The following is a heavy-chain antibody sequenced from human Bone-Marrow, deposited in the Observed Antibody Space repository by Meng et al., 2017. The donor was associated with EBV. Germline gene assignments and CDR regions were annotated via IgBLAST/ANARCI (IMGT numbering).Heavy chain of an antibody. J-gene: IGHJ4*02. V-gene: IGHV3-23*01. CDR3: AKAPIWSYFDH. CDR1: GFSFSSHA. Sequence: GGGGVRRGGSLGSFCAASGFSFSSHAMSWVRQAPGKGLEWVSSISGSGGSTYYADSVKGRFTVSRDNSKNTLYLQMDSLRAEDTAVYYCAKAPIWSYFDHWGQGALVTVSS. CDR2: ISGSGGST. D-gene: IGHD3-16*01.